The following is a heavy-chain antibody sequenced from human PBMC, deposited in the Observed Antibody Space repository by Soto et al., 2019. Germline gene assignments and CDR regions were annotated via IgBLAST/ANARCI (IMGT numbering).Heavy chain of an antibody. D-gene: IGHD1-26*01. Sequence: TLSLTCAVYGGSLSAYYWSWVRQPPGKGLEWIGEIIHSESTKYNPSLRSRVTISVDTSKNQFSLKLSSVTAADTAVYYCARQRPTDGRWEFANYYGMDVWGQGTPVTVSS. CDR1: GGSLSAYY. CDR3: ARQRPTDGRWEFANYYGMDV. CDR2: IIHSEST. J-gene: IGHJ6*02. V-gene: IGHV4-34*12.